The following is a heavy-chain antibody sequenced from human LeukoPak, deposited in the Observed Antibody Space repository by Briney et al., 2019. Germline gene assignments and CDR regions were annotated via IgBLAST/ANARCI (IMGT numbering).Heavy chain of an antibody. Sequence: SDTLSLSCSVSGGSSGIYYGGWRRHPTGKGLEWIGYIYYSGSTNYNPSLRSRVTISVDTSKNQFSLNLKYVTAADTAVYYCARGYCSSSTCQYGDYWGQGTLVTVSS. CDR2: IYYSGST. J-gene: IGHJ4*02. CDR3: ARGYCSSSTCQYGDY. D-gene: IGHD2-2*01. V-gene: IGHV4-59*01. CDR1: GGSSGIYY.